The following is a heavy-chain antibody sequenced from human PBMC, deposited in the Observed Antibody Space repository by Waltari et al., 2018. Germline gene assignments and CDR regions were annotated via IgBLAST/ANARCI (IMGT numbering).Heavy chain of an antibody. CDR3: ARGVAVAASYYFDY. Sequence: HLQVHESGPGLVKPSETLSLTCTVSGGSSSNSSDHWGWIRQPPGKGLEWIGHXXFSGNTNYNPSLGSRVTMSVDTPRNHLSLKLSSVTAADTAMYYCARGVAVAASYYFDYWGRGTLVTVSS. V-gene: IGHV4-39*07. J-gene: IGHJ4*02. D-gene: IGHD6-19*01. CDR2: XXFSGNT. CDR1: GGSSSNSSDH.